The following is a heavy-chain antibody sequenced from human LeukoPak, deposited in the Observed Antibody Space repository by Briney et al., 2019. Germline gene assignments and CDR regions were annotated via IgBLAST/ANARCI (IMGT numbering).Heavy chain of an antibody. CDR2: INWNSDSI. CDR1: GFTFDDYA. CDR3: AKDLGFIAAAGSAFDI. D-gene: IGHD6-13*01. J-gene: IGHJ3*02. V-gene: IGHV3-9*01. Sequence: GGSLRLSCAVSGFTFDDYAMHWVRQVPGKGLEWVSGINWNSDSIGYADSVKGRFTTSRDNSKNTLYLQMNSLRAEDTAVYYCAKDLGFIAAAGSAFDIWGQGTMVTVSS.